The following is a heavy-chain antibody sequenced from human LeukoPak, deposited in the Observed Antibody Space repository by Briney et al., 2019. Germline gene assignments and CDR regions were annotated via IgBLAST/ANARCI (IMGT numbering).Heavy chain of an antibody. V-gene: IGHV5-51*01. D-gene: IGHD4-17*01. CDR2: FYPGNSDT. CDR1: GYSFTNYW. J-gene: IGHJ4*02. Sequence: GVSLKISCKGSGYSFTNYWIGWVRQMPGKGLEWMGIFYPGNSDTRYSPSFQGQVTISADKSISTAYLQWSSLMASDTAMYYCARQRDYGDYGWAYWGQGTLVTVSS. CDR3: ARQRDYGDYGWAY.